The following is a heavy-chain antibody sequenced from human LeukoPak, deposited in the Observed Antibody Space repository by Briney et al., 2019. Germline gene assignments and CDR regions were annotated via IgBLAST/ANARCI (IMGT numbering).Heavy chain of an antibody. V-gene: IGHV1-2*02. D-gene: IGHD5-24*01. J-gene: IGHJ4*02. CDR2: INPNSGAT. CDR3: AREGRNGYNEEYCDY. Sequence: ASVKVSCKASGYTFTGYYMHWVRQAPGQGLDWMGWINPNSGATKYAQNFQGRVTLTTDKSISTAYMELSSLRSDDTAVYYCAREGRNGYNEEYCDYWGQGNLFTVSS. CDR1: GYTFTGYY.